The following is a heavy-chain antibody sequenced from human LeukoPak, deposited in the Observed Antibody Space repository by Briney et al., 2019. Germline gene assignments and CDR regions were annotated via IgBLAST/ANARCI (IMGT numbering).Heavy chain of an antibody. D-gene: IGHD6-25*01. CDR3: ARGGSAFDI. CDR2: IYYSGST. V-gene: IGHV4-61*01. CDR1: GDSVSSGSYY. Sequence: SETLSLTCTVSGDSVSSGSYYWSWIRQSPGKGLEFIGYIYYSGSTNYNPSLKSRFTISIDTSKNQFSLRLQSVGAADTAVYYCARGGSAFDIWGQGTMVTVSS. J-gene: IGHJ3*02.